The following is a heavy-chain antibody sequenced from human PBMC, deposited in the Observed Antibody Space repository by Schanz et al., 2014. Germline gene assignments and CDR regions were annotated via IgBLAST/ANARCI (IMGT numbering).Heavy chain of an antibody. Sequence: QLVGSGGGLVKPGGSLRLSCAASGFTFRDYYMSWIRQAPGKGLEWVSDISSGSSYANYADSVKGRFTISRDNSKNTLYLQMNSLRADDTAVYFCARAHGNNWYGKGLDYWGQGTLVTVSS. V-gene: IGHV3-11*06. CDR3: ARAHGNNWYGKGLDY. CDR2: ISSGSSYA. CDR1: GFTFRDYY. J-gene: IGHJ4*02. D-gene: IGHD1-1*01.